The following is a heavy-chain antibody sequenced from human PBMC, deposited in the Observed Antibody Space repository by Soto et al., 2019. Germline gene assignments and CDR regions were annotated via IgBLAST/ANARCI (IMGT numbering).Heavy chain of an antibody. V-gene: IGHV3-30*18. Sequence: SLRLSCAASGFTFSSYGMHWVRQAPGKGLEWVAVISYDGSNKYYADSVKGRFTISGDNSKNTLYLQMNSLRAEDTAVYYCAKEAPAALDYWGQGTLVTVSS. J-gene: IGHJ4*02. CDR2: ISYDGSNK. CDR3: AKEAPAALDY. D-gene: IGHD6-25*01. CDR1: GFTFSSYG.